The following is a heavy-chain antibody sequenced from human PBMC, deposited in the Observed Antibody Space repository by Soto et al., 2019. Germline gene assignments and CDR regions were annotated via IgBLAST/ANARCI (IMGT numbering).Heavy chain of an antibody. CDR2: IYYRGNT. V-gene: IGHV4-31*03. D-gene: IGHD3-16*01. CDR3: AGGWDYYWMDV. Sequence: SETLSLTCTVSGGSISRDDYYWNWIRQRPGKGLEWIGNIYYRGNTNYNTSLKSRIIMSLDMSENQFSLKVTSVTAADTAVYYCAGGWDYYWMDVWGQGTTVTVSS. CDR1: GGSISRDDYY. J-gene: IGHJ6*02.